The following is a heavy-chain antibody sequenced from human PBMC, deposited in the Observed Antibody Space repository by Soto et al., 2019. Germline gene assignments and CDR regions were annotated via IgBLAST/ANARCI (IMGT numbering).Heavy chain of an antibody. CDR2: ISAYNGNT. CDR1: GYTFTSYG. CDR3: ARAPRYGGYNYP. Sequence: QVQLVQSGAEVKKPGASVRVSGRASGYTFTSYGISWVGQPLGQGLEWMGWISAYNGNTNYAQKLQGRVTMTTDTSTSTAYMELRSLRSDDTAVYYCARAPRYGGYNYPWGQGTLVTVSS. V-gene: IGHV1-18*04. D-gene: IGHD4-17*01. J-gene: IGHJ5*02.